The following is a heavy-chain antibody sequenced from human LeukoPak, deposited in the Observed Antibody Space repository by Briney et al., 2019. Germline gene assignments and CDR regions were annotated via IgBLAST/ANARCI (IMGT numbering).Heavy chain of an antibody. D-gene: IGHD3-16*01. CDR3: ERWGSVDLRSTFDI. J-gene: IGHJ3*02. V-gene: IGHV1-2*02. Sequence: GASVKVSCKASGYTLTRYYIYWVRQAPGQGLAWVGWINRNSGGKNYEQNFKVKITMTRDTSIITAYMELSRLRSDDAAVYYCERWGSVDLRSTFDIWGHGTMVTVSS. CDR2: INRNSGGK. CDR1: GYTLTRYY.